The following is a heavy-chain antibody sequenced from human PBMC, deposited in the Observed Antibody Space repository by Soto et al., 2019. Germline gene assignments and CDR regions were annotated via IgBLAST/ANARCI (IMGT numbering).Heavy chain of an antibody. V-gene: IGHV4-59*01. Sequence: SETLSLTCTVSGGSISSYYWSWIRQPPGKGLEWIGYIYYSGSTNYNPSLKSRVTISVDTSRNQFSLKLSSVTAADTAVYYCARQMVVTPFHAFDIWGQGTMVTVSS. D-gene: IGHD2-21*02. CDR2: IYYSGST. J-gene: IGHJ3*02. CDR1: GGSISSYY. CDR3: ARQMVVTPFHAFDI.